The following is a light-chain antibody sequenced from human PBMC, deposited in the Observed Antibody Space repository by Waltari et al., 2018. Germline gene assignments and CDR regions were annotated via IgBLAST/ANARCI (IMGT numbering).Light chain of an antibody. J-gene: IGKJ2*01. CDR2: WAS. Sequence: IVMTQFPDSLAVSLGETATINCRSSQSLFYTSNNKDYFGWYQQKPGLPPKVLIYWASTRESGVPDRFSGSGSVTDFTLTISSLQAEDVAVYYCLQYFDASRTFGQGTKLEIK. CDR1: QSLFYTSNNKDY. CDR3: LQYFDASRT. V-gene: IGKV4-1*01.